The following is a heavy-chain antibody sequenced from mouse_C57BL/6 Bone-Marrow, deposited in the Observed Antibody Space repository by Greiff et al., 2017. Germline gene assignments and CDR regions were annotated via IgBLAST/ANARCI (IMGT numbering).Heavy chain of an antibody. CDR2: IRSKRNNYAT. CDR1: GFSFNTYA. V-gene: IGHV10-1*01. J-gene: IGHJ3*01. D-gene: IGHD4-1*01. Sequence: VQLKQSGGGLVQPTGSLKLSCAASGFSFNTYAMNWVRQAPGKGLEWVARIRSKRNNYATYYADSVKDRFTISRDDSESMLYLQMNNLKTEDTAMDYCVRHLGRGFAYWGQGTLVTVSA. CDR3: VRHLGRGFAY.